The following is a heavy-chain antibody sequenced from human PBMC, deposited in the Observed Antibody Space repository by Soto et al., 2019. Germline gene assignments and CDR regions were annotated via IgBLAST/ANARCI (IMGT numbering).Heavy chain of an antibody. D-gene: IGHD3-3*01. J-gene: IGHJ3*02. Sequence: SVKVSCKASGGTFSSYAISWVRQAPGQGLEWMGGIIPIFGTANYAQKFQGRVTMTTDTSTSTAYMELRSLRSDDTAVYYCARVQESRYYDFWSGYYPDAFDIWGQGTMVTVSS. CDR2: IIPIFGTA. CDR1: GGTFSSYA. CDR3: ARVQESRYYDFWSGYYPDAFDI. V-gene: IGHV1-69*05.